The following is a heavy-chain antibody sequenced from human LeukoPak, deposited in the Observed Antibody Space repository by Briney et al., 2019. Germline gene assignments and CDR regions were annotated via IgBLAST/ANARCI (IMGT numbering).Heavy chain of an antibody. CDR1: GFTFSDHF. CDR3: ARDPMYNGGNSGAFDS. V-gene: IGHV3-11*01. J-gene: IGHJ3*01. CDR2: VSGSGAT. Sequence: GGSLRLSCAASGFTFSDHFMTWIRQAPGKELEWISYVSGSGATYYADSVKGRFTISRDNAQNSLWLQMNSLRAEDTAVYYCARDPMYNGGNSGAFDSWGQGTLVTVSS. D-gene: IGHD4-23*01.